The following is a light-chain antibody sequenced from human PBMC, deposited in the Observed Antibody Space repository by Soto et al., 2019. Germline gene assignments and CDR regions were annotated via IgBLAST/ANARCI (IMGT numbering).Light chain of an antibody. CDR2: GAS. V-gene: IGKV3-15*01. J-gene: IGKJ1*01. Sequence: EIVLTQSPGTLSLSPGERATLSCRASQNVRNNLAWYQQKPGQAPRLLIYGASTRATGIPARFSGSGSGTEFTLTISSLQSEDFALYYCQHYNNWPPAWTFGQGTKVDIK. CDR3: QHYNNWPPAWT. CDR1: QNVRNN.